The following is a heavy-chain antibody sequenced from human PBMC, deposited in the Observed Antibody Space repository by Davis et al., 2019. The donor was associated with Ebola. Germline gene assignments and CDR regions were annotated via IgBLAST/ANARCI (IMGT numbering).Heavy chain of an antibody. Sequence: MPGGSLRLSCAVHGGSFSGYYWSWIRQPPGKGLEWIGEINHSGSTNYNPSLKSRVTISVDTSKNQFSLKLSSVTAADTAVYYCARALLRYFDWSYYFDYWGQGTLVTVSS. CDR3: ARALLRYFDWSYYFDY. CDR2: INHSGST. D-gene: IGHD3-9*01. CDR1: GGSFSGYY. V-gene: IGHV4-34*01. J-gene: IGHJ4*02.